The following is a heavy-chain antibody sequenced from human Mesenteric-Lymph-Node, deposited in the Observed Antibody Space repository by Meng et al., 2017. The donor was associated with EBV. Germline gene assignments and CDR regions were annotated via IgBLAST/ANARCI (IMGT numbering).Heavy chain of an antibody. J-gene: IGHJ4*02. Sequence: QLPLKGSCPGLVKPSETLSLTCSVSGGSLSSSSYYWAWIRQPPGKGLEWIGTIYYSGNTFYNPSLESRITISVDTSTNQFSLNLRSVSAPDTAVYYCARLYDNYVDYWGRGSLVTVSS. CDR1: GGSLSSSSYY. D-gene: IGHD3-9*01. V-gene: IGHV4-39*01. CDR2: IYYSGNT. CDR3: ARLYDNYVDY.